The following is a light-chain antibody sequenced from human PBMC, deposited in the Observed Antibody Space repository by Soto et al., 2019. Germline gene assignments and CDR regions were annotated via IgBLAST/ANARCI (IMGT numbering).Light chain of an antibody. CDR3: QQYGSSPRT. V-gene: IGKV3-20*01. J-gene: IGKJ1*01. Sequence: EIVMTQSPATLSVSPGERATLSCRASRDVSSNYLAWYQQKPGQAPRLLIYGASSRATGIPDRFSGSGSGTDFTLTISRLEPEDFAVYYCQQYGSSPRTFGQGTKVDIK. CDR1: RDVSSNY. CDR2: GAS.